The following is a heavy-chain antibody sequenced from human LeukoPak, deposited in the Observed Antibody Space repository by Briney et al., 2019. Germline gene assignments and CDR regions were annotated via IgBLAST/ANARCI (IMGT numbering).Heavy chain of an antibody. CDR3: AKDEAGVLDY. J-gene: IGHJ4*02. CDR2: ISYDGSNK. Sequence: PGGSLRLSCAASGFTFSSYAMHWVRQAPGKGLEWVAVISYDGSNKYYADSVKGRFTISRDNSKNTLYLQMNSLRAEDTAVYYCAKDEAGVLDYWGQGPLVTVSS. V-gene: IGHV3-30-3*01. D-gene: IGHD6-13*01. CDR1: GFTFSSYA.